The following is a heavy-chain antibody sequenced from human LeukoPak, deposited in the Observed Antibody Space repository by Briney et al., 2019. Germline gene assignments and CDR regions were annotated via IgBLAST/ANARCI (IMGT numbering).Heavy chain of an antibody. J-gene: IGHJ4*02. CDR2: ISSSSSYI. CDR3: AGTYGSGSYPNY. Sequence: PGGSLRLSCAASGFTFSSYDMNWVRQAPGKGLEWVSSISSSSSYIYYADSVKGRFAISRDNAKNSLYLQMYSLRAEDTAVYYCAGTYGSGSYPNYWGQGTLVTVSS. V-gene: IGHV3-21*01. CDR1: GFTFSSYD. D-gene: IGHD3-10*01.